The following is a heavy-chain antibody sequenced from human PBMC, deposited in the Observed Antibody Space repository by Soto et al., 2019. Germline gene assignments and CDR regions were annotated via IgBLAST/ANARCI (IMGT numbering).Heavy chain of an antibody. CDR2: IYYRGNA. CDR1: GGSISSYY. J-gene: IGHJ4*02. V-gene: IGHV4-59*08. D-gene: IGHD3-9*01. Sequence: SETLSLTCTVSGGSISSYYWSWFRQPPGKGLEWIGSIYYRGNANYNPSLQTRVTISLDKSKSQFSLKLNSVTAADSAVYFCARLEGLATISYYFDFWGPGALVTVSS. CDR3: ARLEGLATISYYFDF.